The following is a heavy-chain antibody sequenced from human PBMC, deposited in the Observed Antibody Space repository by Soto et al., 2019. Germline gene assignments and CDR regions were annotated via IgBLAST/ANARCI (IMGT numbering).Heavy chain of an antibody. CDR3: ARARGCSSSWYGYFDY. CDR2: IIPIFGTA. J-gene: IGHJ4*02. CDR1: GGTFSSYA. Sequence: QVQLVQSGAEVKKPGSSVKVSCKASGGTFSSYAISWVRQAPGQGLEWMGGIIPIFGTANYAQKFQGRVTITADESTSTAYRELSSLRSEDTAVYYCARARGCSSSWYGYFDYWGQGTLVTVSS. D-gene: IGHD6-13*01. V-gene: IGHV1-69*12.